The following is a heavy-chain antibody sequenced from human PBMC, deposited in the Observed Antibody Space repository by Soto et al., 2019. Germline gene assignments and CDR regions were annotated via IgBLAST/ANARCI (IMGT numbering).Heavy chain of an antibody. CDR3: ARHRALNWFDP. J-gene: IGHJ5*02. CDR2: IYYSGST. CDR1: GGSISSYY. Sequence: SETLSLTCTASGGSISSYYWSWIRRPPGKGLEWIGYIYYSGSTNYNPSLKSRVTISVDTSKNQFSLKLSSVTAADTAVYYCARHRALNWFDPWGQGTLVTVSS. V-gene: IGHV4-59*08.